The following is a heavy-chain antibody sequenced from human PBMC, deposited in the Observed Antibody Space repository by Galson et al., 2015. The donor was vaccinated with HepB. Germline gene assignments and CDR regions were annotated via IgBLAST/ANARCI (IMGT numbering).Heavy chain of an antibody. CDR3: ARVIVATMGWGAFDI. D-gene: IGHD5-12*01. Sequence: SVKVSCKASGYTFTSYAMHWVRQAPGQRLEWMGWINAGNGNTKYSQKFQGRVTITRDTSASTAYMELSSLRSKGTAVYYCARVIVATMGWGAFDIWGQGTMVTVSS. CDR1: GYTFTSYA. V-gene: IGHV1-3*01. CDR2: INAGNGNT. J-gene: IGHJ3*02.